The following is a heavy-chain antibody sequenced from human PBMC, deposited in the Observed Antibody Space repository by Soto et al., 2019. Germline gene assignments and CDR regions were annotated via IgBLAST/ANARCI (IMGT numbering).Heavy chain of an antibody. Sequence: PGGSLRLSCAASGFTVSSNYMSWVRQAPGKGLEWVSLIFSGGTTYYADSVRGRFTLSRDNSMNTLYLQMNSLRAEDTAVFYWARMTTTFLKFFDYWGQEALITVSS. CDR3: ARMTTTFLKFFDY. J-gene: IGHJ4*02. CDR2: IFSGGTT. CDR1: GFTVSSNY. V-gene: IGHV3-66*01. D-gene: IGHD4-17*01.